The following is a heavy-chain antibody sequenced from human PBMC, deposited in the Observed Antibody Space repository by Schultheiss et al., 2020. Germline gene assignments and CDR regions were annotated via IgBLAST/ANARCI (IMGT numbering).Heavy chain of an antibody. J-gene: IGHJ4*02. CDR3: TTVSGKGTVGN. Sequence: GGSLRLSCAASGFSFSDAWMSWVRQAPGKGLEWVGRILSKTGDETTDYAAPVKGRFTISRDDSKNTLYLQMNSLKTEDTAVYYCTTVSGKGTVGNWGQGTLVTVSS. D-gene: IGHD4-23*01. CDR1: GFSFSDAW. CDR2: ILSKTGDETT. V-gene: IGHV3-15*01.